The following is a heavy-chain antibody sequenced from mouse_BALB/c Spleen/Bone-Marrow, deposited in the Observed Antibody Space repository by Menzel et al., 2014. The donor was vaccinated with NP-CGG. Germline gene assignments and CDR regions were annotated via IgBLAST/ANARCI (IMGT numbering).Heavy chain of an antibody. D-gene: IGHD1-1*01. Sequence: VQLQQSGAELVKPGASVKLSCKASGYTFGGYYMYWVKQRPGQGLEWIGEINPSNGGTKFNEKFKSKATLTVDKSSSTAYMQLSSLTSEDSAVYYCTRSNYGYWYFDVWGAGTTVTVSS. CDR3: TRSNYGYWYFDV. J-gene: IGHJ1*01. CDR1: GYTFGGYY. V-gene: IGHV1S81*02. CDR2: INPSNGGT.